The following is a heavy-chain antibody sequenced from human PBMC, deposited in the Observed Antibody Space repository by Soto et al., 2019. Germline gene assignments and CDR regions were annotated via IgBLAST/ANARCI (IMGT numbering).Heavy chain of an antibody. CDR2: ISYDGSNK. J-gene: IGHJ4*02. D-gene: IGHD1-26*01. CDR1: GFTFSSYG. CDR3: AKDLLRFIVGATRYFDY. V-gene: IGHV3-30*18. Sequence: QVQLVESGGGVVQPGRSLRLSCAASGFTFSSYGMHWVRQAPGKGLEWVAVISYDGSNKYYADSVKGRFTISRDNSKNTLYLQMNSLRAEDTAVYYCAKDLLRFIVGATRYFDYWGQGTLVTVSS.